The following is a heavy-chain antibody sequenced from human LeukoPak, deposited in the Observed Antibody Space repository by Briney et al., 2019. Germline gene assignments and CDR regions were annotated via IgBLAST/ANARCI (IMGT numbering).Heavy chain of an antibody. CDR1: GYTFTGYY. V-gene: IGHV1-2*02. Sequence: ASVKVSCKASGYTFTGYYMHWVRQAPGQGLEWMGWINPNSGGTNYAQKFQGRVTMTRDTSISTAYMELSRLRSDDTAVYYCARVTYYGSGSYFLGWGQGTLVTVSS. CDR3: ARVTYYGSGSYFLG. D-gene: IGHD3-10*01. J-gene: IGHJ4*02. CDR2: INPNSGGT.